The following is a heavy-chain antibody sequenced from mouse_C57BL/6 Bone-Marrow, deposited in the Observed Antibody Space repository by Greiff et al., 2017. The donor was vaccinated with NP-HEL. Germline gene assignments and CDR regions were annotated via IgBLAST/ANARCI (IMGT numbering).Heavy chain of an antibody. CDR2: IYPGSGST. D-gene: IGHD3-2*02. J-gene: IGHJ2*01. Sequence: QVHVKQPGAELVKPGASVKMSCKASGYTFTSYWITWVKQRPGQGLEWIGDIYPGSGSTNYNEKFKSKATLTVDTSSSTAYMQLSSLTSEDSAVYYCARSSAAQAFYYFDYWGQGTTLTVSS. V-gene: IGHV1-55*01. CDR3: ARSSAAQAFYYFDY. CDR1: GYTFTSYW.